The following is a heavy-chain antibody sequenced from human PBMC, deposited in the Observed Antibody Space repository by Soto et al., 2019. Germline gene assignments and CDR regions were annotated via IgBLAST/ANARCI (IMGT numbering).Heavy chain of an antibody. V-gene: IGHV3-64*01. CDR2: INPNGDRT. J-gene: IGHJ5*02. Sequence: EVHLVESGGGLVQPGGSLRLSCAASGFTFSLYAMHWVRQAPGKGLEYVSAINPNGDRTYYANSLKGRFTSARDNSKRTLNLQIGRLRVEAMAVYSCVSAGSGYDHWGQGNPFTVSS. CDR3: VSAGSGYDH. D-gene: IGHD2-15*01. CDR1: GFTFSLYA.